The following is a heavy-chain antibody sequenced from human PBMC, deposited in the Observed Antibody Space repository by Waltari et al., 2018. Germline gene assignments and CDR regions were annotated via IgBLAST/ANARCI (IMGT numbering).Heavy chain of an antibody. CDR2: RSYDGSNK. J-gene: IGHJ4*02. V-gene: IGHV3-30-3*01. CDR1: GFTFSSYA. D-gene: IGHD2-21*01. Sequence: QVQLVESGGGVVQPGRSLRLSCAASGFTFSSYAMHWVRQAPGKGLEWVAVRSYDGSNKYYADSVKGRFTISRDNSKNTLYLQMNSLRAEDTAVYYCASEPYCGGDCSPGWGQGTLVTVSS. CDR3: ASEPYCGGDCSPG.